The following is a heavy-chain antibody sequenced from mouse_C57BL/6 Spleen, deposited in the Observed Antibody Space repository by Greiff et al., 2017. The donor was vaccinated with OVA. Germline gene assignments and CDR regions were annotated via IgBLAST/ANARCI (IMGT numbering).Heavy chain of an antibody. D-gene: IGHD1-1*01. Sequence: EVQGVESGPGMVKPSQSLSLTCTVTGYSITSGYDWHWIRHFPGNKLEWMGYISYSGSTNYNPSLKSRISITHDTSKNHFFLKLNSVTTEDTATYYCARGTGYYGFDYWGQGTTLTVSS. CDR2: ISYSGST. V-gene: IGHV3-1*01. CDR1: GYSITSGYD. CDR3: ARGTGYYGFDY. J-gene: IGHJ2*01.